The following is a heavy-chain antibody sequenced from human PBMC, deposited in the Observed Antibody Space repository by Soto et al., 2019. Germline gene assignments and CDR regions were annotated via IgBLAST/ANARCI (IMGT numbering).Heavy chain of an antibody. D-gene: IGHD5-12*01. V-gene: IGHV4-59*08. J-gene: IGHJ5*02. Sequence: RLPPGKGQEWIGYIYYSGSTNYNPSLKSRVTISVDTSKNQSSLKLSSVTAADTAVYYCARRRLRSEINTRFDHWGQGPLVTVS. CDR3: ARRRLRSEINTRFDH. CDR2: IYYSGST.